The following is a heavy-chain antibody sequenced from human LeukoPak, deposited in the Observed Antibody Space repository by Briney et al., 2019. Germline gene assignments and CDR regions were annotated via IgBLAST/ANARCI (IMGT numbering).Heavy chain of an antibody. J-gene: IGHJ3*02. V-gene: IGHV5-10-1*01. D-gene: IGHD3-10*01. CDR2: IDPSDSYT. CDR1: GYSFTSYW. CDR3: ARLGHYYGSGSYYLGAFDI. Sequence: GESLKISCKGSGYSFTSYWITWVRQMPGKGLECMGRIDPSDSYTNYSPSFRGHVTISTDKSISTAYLQWSSLRASDTAIYYCARLGHYYGSGSYYLGAFDIWGQGTMVTVSS.